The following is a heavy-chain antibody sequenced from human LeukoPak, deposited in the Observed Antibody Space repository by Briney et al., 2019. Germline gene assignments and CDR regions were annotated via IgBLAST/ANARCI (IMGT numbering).Heavy chain of an antibody. V-gene: IGHV3-21*01. Sequence: GGSLRLSCAASGFXFSRYSINWVRQAPGKGLEWVSSISSSSSYRYYADSAKGRFTISRDNAKHSLHLQMNSLRAEDTAVYYCMSYAGRSDDYWGQGTLVTVSS. CDR2: ISSSSSYR. CDR1: GFXFSRYS. D-gene: IGHD3-16*01. J-gene: IGHJ4*02. CDR3: MSYAGRSDDY.